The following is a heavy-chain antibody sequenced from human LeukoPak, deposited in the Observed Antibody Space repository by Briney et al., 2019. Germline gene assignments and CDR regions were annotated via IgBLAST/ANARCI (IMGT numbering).Heavy chain of an antibody. J-gene: IGHJ6*02. CDR3: VRRSRYFGDPLTYYGMDV. Sequence: SGTLSLTCAVSGGSISSRDWWSWVRQPPGKGLEWIGETYHDGSTNYNPSLKSRVTIPVDKSKNQFSLKLNSVSAADTAVYYCVRRSRYFGDPLTYYGMDVWGRGTTVTVSS. D-gene: IGHD3-10*01. CDR1: GGSISSRDW. CDR2: TYHDGST. V-gene: IGHV4-4*02.